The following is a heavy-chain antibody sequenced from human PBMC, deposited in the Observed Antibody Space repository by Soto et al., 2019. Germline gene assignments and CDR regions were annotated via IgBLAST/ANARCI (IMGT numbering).Heavy chain of an antibody. V-gene: IGHV1-69*06. CDR3: ARRIYRSGDYYYYGMDV. CDR1: GGTFSSYA. J-gene: IGHJ6*02. CDR2: IIPIFGTA. D-gene: IGHD3-16*02. Sequence: SVKVSCKASGGTFSSYAISWVRQAPGQGLEWMGGIIPIFGTANYAQKFQGRVTITADKSTSTAYMELSSLRSEDTAVYYCARRIYRSGDYYYYGMDVWGQGTTVTVSS.